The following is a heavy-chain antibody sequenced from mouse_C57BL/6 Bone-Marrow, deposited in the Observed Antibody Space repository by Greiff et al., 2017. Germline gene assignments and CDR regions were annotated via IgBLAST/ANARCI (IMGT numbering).Heavy chain of an antibody. V-gene: IGHV1-52*01. CDR2: IDPSDSET. Sequence: VKLQQPGAELVRPGSSVKLSCKASGYTFTSYWMHWVKQRPIQGLEWIGNIDPSDSETHYNQKFKDKATLTVDKSSSTAYMQLSSLTSEDSAVYYCARSRRAMDYWGQGTSVTVSS. CDR1: GYTFTSYW. J-gene: IGHJ4*01. CDR3: ARSRRAMDY.